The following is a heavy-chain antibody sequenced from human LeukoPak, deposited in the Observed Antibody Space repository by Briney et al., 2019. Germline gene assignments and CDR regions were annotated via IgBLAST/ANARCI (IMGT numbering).Heavy chain of an antibody. Sequence: GGSLRLSCAASSFAFSNYDMRWLRQAPGKGLEWVSGISATGGSTYYADSVKGRFTISRDNSKNTLILQMSSLRVEDTALYYCAKRHCRGGSCYSDSYYLDVWGKGTTVTVSS. V-gene: IGHV3-23*01. D-gene: IGHD2-15*01. J-gene: IGHJ6*03. CDR3: AKRHCRGGSCYSDSYYLDV. CDR2: ISATGGST. CDR1: SFAFSNYD.